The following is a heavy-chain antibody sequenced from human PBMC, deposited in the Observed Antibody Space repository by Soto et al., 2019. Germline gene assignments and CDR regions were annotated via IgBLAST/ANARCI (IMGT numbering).Heavy chain of an antibody. V-gene: IGHV4-31*03. D-gene: IGHD5-18*01. CDR1: GGSISSGDYY. J-gene: IGHJ5*02. CDR2: IYYSGST. CDR3: ARDDDTTMIT. Sequence: SETLSLTCTVSGGSISSGDYYWTWIRQHPGKGLEWIGYIYYSGSTYYNPSLKSRVTISVDTSKNQLSLKLSSVTAADTAVYYCARDDDTTMITWGQGTLVTVSS.